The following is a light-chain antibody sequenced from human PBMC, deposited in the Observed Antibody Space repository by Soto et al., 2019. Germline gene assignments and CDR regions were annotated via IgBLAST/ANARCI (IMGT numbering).Light chain of an antibody. CDR3: RRT. V-gene: IGKV1-5*01. J-gene: IGKJ1*01. CDR2: DAS. Sequence: DIQMTQSPSTLSASIGDGVTMTCRASQTISSWLAWDQQTPGKAPRLLIYDASSLESGVPSRFSGSGSGTDFTLTISSLQPDDFATDYCRRTFGQGTKVEIK. CDR1: QTISSW.